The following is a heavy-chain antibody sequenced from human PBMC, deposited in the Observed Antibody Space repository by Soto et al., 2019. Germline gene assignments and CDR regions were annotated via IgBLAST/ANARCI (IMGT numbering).Heavy chain of an antibody. Sequence: PGGSLRLSCTSSGFTFSSYGMHWVRQAPGKGLESVAVMNYDGSNKYYEYSVKGRVTITIDNAKNTLFLQLDSLAVEDTAVYYCAKSAGKGGLAAPIDDWGQGALVTVSS. D-gene: IGHD6-13*01. J-gene: IGHJ4*02. V-gene: IGHV3-33*06. CDR2: MNYDGSNK. CDR1: GFTFSSYG. CDR3: AKSAGKGGLAAPIDD.